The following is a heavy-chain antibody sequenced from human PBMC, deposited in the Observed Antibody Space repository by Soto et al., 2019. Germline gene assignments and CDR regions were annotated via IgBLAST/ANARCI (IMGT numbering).Heavy chain of an antibody. CDR1: GFPFSIYA. J-gene: IGHJ4*02. V-gene: IGHV3-64D*06. CDR2: ISTNGGST. Sequence: QPGGSLRLSCSASGFPFSIYAMHWVRQAPGKGLEYVSSISTNGGSTDYADSVKGRFTISRDNSKNTVYLQMSSLRVEDTAVYYCVKGEYYYDSSGYYPFDYWGQGTLVTVSS. CDR3: VKGEYYYDSSGYYPFDY. D-gene: IGHD3-22*01.